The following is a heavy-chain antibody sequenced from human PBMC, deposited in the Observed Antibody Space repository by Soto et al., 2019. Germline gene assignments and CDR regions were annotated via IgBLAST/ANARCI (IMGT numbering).Heavy chain of an antibody. CDR3: ARGFPYVWGSYRFYYFDY. V-gene: IGHV1-69*06. D-gene: IGHD3-16*02. J-gene: IGHJ4*02. CDR1: GGTFSSYA. CDR2: IIPIFGTA. Sequence: ASVKVSCKASGGTFSSYAISWVRQAPGQGLEWMGGIIPIFGTANYAQKFQGSVTITADKSTSTAYMELSSLRSEDTAVYYCARGFPYVWGSYRFYYFDYWGQGTLVTVSS.